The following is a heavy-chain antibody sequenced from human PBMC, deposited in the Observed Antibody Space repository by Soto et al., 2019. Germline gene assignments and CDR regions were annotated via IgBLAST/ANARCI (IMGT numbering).Heavy chain of an antibody. V-gene: IGHV3-30*03. CDR3: AIVVVPAAHPYGMDV. CDR1: GFTFSSYS. D-gene: IGHD2-2*01. J-gene: IGHJ6*02. Sequence: GGSLRLSCAASGFTFSSYSMNWVRQAPGKGLEWVAVITYNRSNKYYADSVKGRFTISRDNSKNTLYLQMNSLRAEDTAVYYCAIVVVPAAHPYGMDVWGQGTTVTVSS. CDR2: ITYNRSNK.